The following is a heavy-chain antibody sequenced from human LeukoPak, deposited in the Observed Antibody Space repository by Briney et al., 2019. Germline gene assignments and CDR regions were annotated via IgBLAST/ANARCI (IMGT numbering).Heavy chain of an antibody. CDR2: IDYSGTT. CDR1: GGSISSSGYY. V-gene: IGHV4-39*02. J-gene: IGHJ4*02. D-gene: IGHD1-26*01. Sequence: SETLSLTCTVSGGSISSSGYYWGWIRQPPGQGLEWLGTIDYSGTTYHNPPLKSRVTISIDTSKNHFSLKLNSVTAADTTVYYCTRDSGSWTVDYWGQGTLVTVSS. CDR3: TRDSGSWTVDY.